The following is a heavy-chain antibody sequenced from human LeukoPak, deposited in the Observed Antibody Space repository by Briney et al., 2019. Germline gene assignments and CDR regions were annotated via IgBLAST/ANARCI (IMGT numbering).Heavy chain of an antibody. J-gene: IGHJ4*02. Sequence: GGSLRLSCAASGFTFSSYNMNWVRQAPGKGLEWVSFISSSGSYIYSADSVRGRFTISRDNAKNSLYLQMNSLRAEDTAVYYWAKNGPVAAPSFDYWGQETLVPVSS. CDR1: GFTFSSYN. CDR2: ISSSGSYI. D-gene: IGHD2-15*01. V-gene: IGHV3-21*01. CDR3: AKNGPVAAPSFDY.